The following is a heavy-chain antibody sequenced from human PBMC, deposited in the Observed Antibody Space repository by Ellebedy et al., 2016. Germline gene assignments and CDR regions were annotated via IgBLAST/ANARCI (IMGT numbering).Heavy chain of an antibody. Sequence: GESLKISXAASGFTFSTYAMNWVRQAPGKGLEWVSSIGASGSRTHYGDSVKGRFTISRDYSKNMLYLQMNSLRADDTAVYYCARDRGVGAIRREAFDIWGQGTMVTVSS. V-gene: IGHV3-23*01. J-gene: IGHJ3*02. CDR1: GFTFSTYA. D-gene: IGHD1-26*01. CDR2: IGASGSRT. CDR3: ARDRGVGAIRREAFDI.